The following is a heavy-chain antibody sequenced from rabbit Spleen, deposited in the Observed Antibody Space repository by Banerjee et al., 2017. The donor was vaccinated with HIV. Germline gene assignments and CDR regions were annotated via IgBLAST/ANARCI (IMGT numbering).Heavy chain of an antibody. V-gene: IGHV1S45*01. CDR2: IYTGNGKN. D-gene: IGHD1-1*01. CDR1: GFDFSSGYD. J-gene: IGHJ4*01. Sequence: QEQLEESGGDLVKPEGSLTLTCKASGFDFSSGYDMCWVRQAPGKGLEWIGCIYTGNGKNYYASWAKGRCTISKTSSTTVTLQMTSLTAADTATYFCARDVGTYDYIDVYFDLWGPGTLVTVS. CDR3: ARDVGTYDYIDVYFDL.